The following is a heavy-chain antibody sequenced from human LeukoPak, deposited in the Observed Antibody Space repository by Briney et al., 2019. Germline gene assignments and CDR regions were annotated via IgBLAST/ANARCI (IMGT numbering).Heavy chain of an antibody. Sequence: ASVKVSCKASGYTFTGYYMHWVRQAPGQGLEWMGWINPNSGGTNYAQKFQGRVTMTRDTASSTAYMELSRLRSDDTAVYYCARERITMVRGVITKSPYNWFDPWGQGTLVTVSS. CDR3: ARERITMVRGVITKSPYNWFDP. J-gene: IGHJ5*02. CDR2: INPNSGGT. V-gene: IGHV1-2*02. CDR1: GYTFTGYY. D-gene: IGHD3-10*01.